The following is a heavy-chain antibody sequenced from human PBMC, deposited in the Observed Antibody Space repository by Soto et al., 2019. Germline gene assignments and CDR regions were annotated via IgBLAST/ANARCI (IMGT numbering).Heavy chain of an antibody. CDR1: GDSIRKAGYC. D-gene: IGHD6-13*01. CDR3: ARECGPPELAAAGFNWFDP. Sequence: SETPSLTCAVSGDSIRKAGYCWTWIRQRAGEGLEWIGYIYYSGNTHYTPSLKSRLTLSVDTSKNQFSLKLSSVTAADTAVYYCARECGPPELAAAGFNWFDPWGQGTLVTVS. J-gene: IGHJ5*02. CDR2: IYYSGNT. V-gene: IGHV4-31*11.